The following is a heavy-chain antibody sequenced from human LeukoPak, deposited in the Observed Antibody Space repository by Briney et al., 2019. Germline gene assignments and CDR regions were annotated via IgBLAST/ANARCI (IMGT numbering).Heavy chain of an antibody. CDR2: IIPILGIA. D-gene: IGHD2-2*01. CDR1: GGTFSSYA. CDR3: ARGVFDIVVVPAASPFDY. J-gene: IGHJ4*02. V-gene: IGHV1-69*04. Sequence: SVKVSCKASGGTFSSYAISWVRQAPGQGLEWMGRIIPILGIANYAQKLQGRVTMTTDTSTSTAYMELRSLRSDDTAVYYCARGVFDIVVVPAASPFDYWGQGTLVTVSS.